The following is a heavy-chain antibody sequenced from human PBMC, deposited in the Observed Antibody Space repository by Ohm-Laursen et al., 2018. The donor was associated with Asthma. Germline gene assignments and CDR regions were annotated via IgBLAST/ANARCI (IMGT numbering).Heavy chain of an antibody. J-gene: IGHJ4*02. CDR2: IDSTSSHI. Sequence: SLRLSCAASGFSFSSYSMNWVRQAPGKGLEWLSYIDSTSSHIYYADSVKGRFTISRDNAKNSLYLQMNSLRDDDTAVYYCARELYSGSYLGPDYWGQGTLVTVSS. V-gene: IGHV3-48*02. D-gene: IGHD1-26*01. CDR1: GFSFSSYS. CDR3: ARELYSGSYLGPDY.